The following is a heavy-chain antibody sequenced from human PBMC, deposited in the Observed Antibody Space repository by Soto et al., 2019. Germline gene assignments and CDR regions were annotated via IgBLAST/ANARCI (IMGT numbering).Heavy chain of an antibody. J-gene: IGHJ4*02. CDR2: ISGSGGGT. Sequence: PGGSLRLSCAASGFTFSNCAMSWVRQAPGKGLEWVSAISGSGGGTFYADSVKGRFTISRDNSKNTMYLQMNSLRAEDSAVYYCAKGRDLYYFDCWGQGTLVTVSS. CDR1: GFTFSNCA. V-gene: IGHV3-23*01. D-gene: IGHD3-3*01. CDR3: AKGRDLYYFDC.